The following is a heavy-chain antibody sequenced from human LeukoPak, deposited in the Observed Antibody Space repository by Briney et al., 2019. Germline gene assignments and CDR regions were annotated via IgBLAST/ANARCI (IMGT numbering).Heavy chain of an antibody. CDR1: GDSITTKNHY. V-gene: IGHV4-39*07. D-gene: IGHD2-21*02. CDR3: ARDFGDWRTDY. CDR2: INYSGKL. J-gene: IGHJ4*02. Sequence: SETLSLTCSVSGDSITTKNHYWAWIRQPPGKGLEWIGSINYSGKLTYNPSLKSRVTVSIDTSKNQFSLTLSSVTAADTAVYYCARDFGDWRTDYWGQGTLVTVSS.